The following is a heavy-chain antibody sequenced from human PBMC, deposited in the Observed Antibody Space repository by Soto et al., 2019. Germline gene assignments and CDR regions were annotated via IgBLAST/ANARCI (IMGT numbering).Heavy chain of an antibody. CDR1: GYTFTSYG. V-gene: IGHV1-18*04. Sequence: ASVKVSCKASGYTFTSYGISWVRQAPGQGLEWMGWISAYNGNTNYAQKLQGRVTMTTDTSTSTAYMELRSLRSDDTAVYYCARDPYYDFWSGFNWFDPWGQGTMVSASA. CDR2: ISAYNGNT. CDR3: ARDPYYDFWSGFNWFDP. D-gene: IGHD3-3*01. J-gene: IGHJ5*01.